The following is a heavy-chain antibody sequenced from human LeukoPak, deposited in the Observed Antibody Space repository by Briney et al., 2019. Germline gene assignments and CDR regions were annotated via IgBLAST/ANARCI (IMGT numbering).Heavy chain of an antibody. CDR1: GYSFTSYW. Sequence: GESLKISCKGSGYSFTSYWIGWVRQMPGKGLEWMWIIYPGDSDTRYSPSFQGQVTISADKSISTAYLQWSSLKASDTAMYYCARQGSTGGSPYNWFDPWGQGTLVTVSS. V-gene: IGHV5-51*01. CDR2: IYPGDSDT. D-gene: IGHD3-10*01. CDR3: ARQGSTGGSPYNWFDP. J-gene: IGHJ5*02.